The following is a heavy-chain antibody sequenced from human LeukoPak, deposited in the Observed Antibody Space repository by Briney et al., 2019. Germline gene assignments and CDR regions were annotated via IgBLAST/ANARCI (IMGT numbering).Heavy chain of an antibody. CDR3: ARDKVDYQLLYYFYY. D-gene: IGHD2-2*01. V-gene: IGHV3-30*03. CDR1: GFTFSSYG. J-gene: IGHJ4*02. CDR2: ISYDGSIE. Sequence: PGGPLRLSCAASGFTFSSYGMHWVRQAPGKGLEWVAVISYDGSIEYYADPVKGRFTISRDNSKNTLYLQMNSLRAEDTAVYYCARDKVDYQLLYYFYYWGQGTLVTVSS.